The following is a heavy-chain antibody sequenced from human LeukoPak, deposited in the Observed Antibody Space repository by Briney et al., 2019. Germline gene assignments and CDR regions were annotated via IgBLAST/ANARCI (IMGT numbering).Heavy chain of an antibody. J-gene: IGHJ4*02. CDR3: ARQGYSAYEILDY. V-gene: IGHV4-59*08. CDR2: IYYSGST. CDR1: GVSISSYY. Sequence: SETLSLTCTVSGVSISSYYWSWVRQPPGKGLEWIGYIYYSGSTNYSPSPKSRGTISVDTSKNQFSLKLSSVTAADTAVYYCARQGYSAYEILDYWGQGTLVTVSS. D-gene: IGHD5-12*01.